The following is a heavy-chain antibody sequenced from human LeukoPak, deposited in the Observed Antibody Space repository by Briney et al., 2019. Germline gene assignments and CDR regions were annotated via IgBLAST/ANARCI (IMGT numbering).Heavy chain of an antibody. CDR2: ISSSSTYI. CDR1: GFTFISYS. Sequence: GGSLIHSCAASGFTFISYSMNWVRQAPGKGLEWVSSISSSSTYIYYADSVKGRFTISRDNAKNSLYLQMNSLRAEDTAVYYCARADFWSGDDYWGQGTLVTVSS. D-gene: IGHD3-3*01. J-gene: IGHJ4*02. V-gene: IGHV3-21*01. CDR3: ARADFWSGDDY.